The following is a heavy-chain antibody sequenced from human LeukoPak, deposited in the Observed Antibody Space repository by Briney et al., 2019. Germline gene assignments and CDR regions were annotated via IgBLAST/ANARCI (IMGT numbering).Heavy chain of an antibody. J-gene: IGHJ6*02. V-gene: IGHV3-48*02. CDR3: AREGYYDSSGPGSRYYYYGMDV. CDR2: ISSSSSTI. CDR1: GFTSSSYS. Sequence: GGSLRLSCAASGFTSSSYSMNWVRQAPGKGLEWVSYISSSSSTIYYADSVKGRFTISRVNAKNSLYLQMNSLRDEDTAVYYCAREGYYDSSGPGSRYYYYGMDVWGQGTTVTVSS. D-gene: IGHD3-22*01.